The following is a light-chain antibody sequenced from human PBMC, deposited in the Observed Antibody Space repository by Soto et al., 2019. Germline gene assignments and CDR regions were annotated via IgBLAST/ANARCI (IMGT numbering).Light chain of an antibody. Sequence: EIVLTQSPGTLSLSPGERATLSCRASQSVSSSYLAWYQQKPGQAPRLLIYDASNRATGIPDRFSGSGSGTDFTLTVSRLEPEDVAVYYCQQYDSSPLTFGGGTKVEIK. CDR3: QQYDSSPLT. V-gene: IGKV3-20*01. CDR2: DAS. J-gene: IGKJ4*01. CDR1: QSVSSSY.